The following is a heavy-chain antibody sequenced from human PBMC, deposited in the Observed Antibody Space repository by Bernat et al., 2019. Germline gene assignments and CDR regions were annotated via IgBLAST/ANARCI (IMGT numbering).Heavy chain of an antibody. D-gene: IGHD6-19*01. Sequence: QLQLQESGPGLVKPSETLSLTCTVSGDSVISGNSYWGWIRQPPGKELEWIGSIYYSGTTYYNPSLKSRVTMSVDTSKNQFSLRLSSVTAADTAVYYCTRYPRDGYSGGWVAFDIWGQGTMVTVSS. CDR1: GDSVISGNSY. V-gene: IGHV4-39*01. CDR2: IYYSGTT. CDR3: TRYPRDGYSGGWVAFDI. J-gene: IGHJ3*02.